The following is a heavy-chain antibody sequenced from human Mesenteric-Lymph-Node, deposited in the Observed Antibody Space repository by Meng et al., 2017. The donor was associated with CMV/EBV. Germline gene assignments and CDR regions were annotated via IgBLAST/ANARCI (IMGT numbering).Heavy chain of an antibody. CDR3: ATAGIWNNVPDY. CDR2: INPSGGST. CDR1: GYTFTSYY. D-gene: IGHD1/OR15-1a*01. Sequence: ASVKVSCKASGYTFTSYYMHWVRQAPGQGLEWMGIINPSGGSTSYAQKFQGRVTMTRDTSTSTVYMELSSLRSEDTAVYYCATAGIWNNVPDYWGQGTLVTVSS. J-gene: IGHJ4*02. V-gene: IGHV1-46*01.